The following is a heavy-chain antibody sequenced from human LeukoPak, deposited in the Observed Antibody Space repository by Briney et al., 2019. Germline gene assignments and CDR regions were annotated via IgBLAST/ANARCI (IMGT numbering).Heavy chain of an antibody. D-gene: IGHD5-18*01. J-gene: IGHJ4*02. CDR2: ITSSGYST. CDR1: GFTFSSYA. Sequence: GSLRLSCAASGFTFSSYAMNWVRQAPGKGLKYVSTITSSGYSTYYADSVKGRFTISRDNSKNTLYLQMNSLRAEDTAVYYCVKDRFTYGGTFDYWGQGTLVTVSS. CDR3: VKDRFTYGGTFDY. V-gene: IGHV3-23*01.